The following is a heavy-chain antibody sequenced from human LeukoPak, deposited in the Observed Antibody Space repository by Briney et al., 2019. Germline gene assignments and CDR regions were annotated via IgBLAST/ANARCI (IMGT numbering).Heavy chain of an antibody. V-gene: IGHV3-21*01. CDR3: AREFIRSTDAFDI. D-gene: IGHD3-10*01. CDR2: ISSSSSYI. J-gene: IGHJ3*02. Sequence: GGSLRLSCAASGFTFSSYSMNWVRQAPGKGLEWVSSISSSSSYIYYADSVKGRFTISRDNAKNSLYLQMNSLRAEDTAVYYCAREFIRSTDAFDIWGQGTMVTVSS. CDR1: GFTFSSYS.